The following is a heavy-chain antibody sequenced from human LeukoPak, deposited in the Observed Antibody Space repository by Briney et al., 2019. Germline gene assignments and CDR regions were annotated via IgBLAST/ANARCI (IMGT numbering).Heavy chain of an antibody. CDR2: IYHSGST. Sequence: PSETLSLTCTVSGGSVSSYYWSWIRQPPGKGLEWIGYIYHSGSTYYNPSLKSRVTISVDRSKNQFSLKLSSVTAADTAVYYCATLGEPFDYWGQGTLVTVSS. CDR3: ATLGEPFDY. CDR1: GGSVSSYY. J-gene: IGHJ4*02. D-gene: IGHD1-14*01. V-gene: IGHV4-59*02.